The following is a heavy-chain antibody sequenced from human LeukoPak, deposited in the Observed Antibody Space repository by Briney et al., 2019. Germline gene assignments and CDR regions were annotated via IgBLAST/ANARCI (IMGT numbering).Heavy chain of an antibody. Sequence: GGSLRLSCAPSEFTFSNYWTSWVRQAPGKGLEWVANIKQDGSEKYYVDSVKGRFTISRDNAKNSLYLQMNSLRAEDTAVYYCARDDGFYSASGIYQNYFDHWGQGILVTVSP. CDR2: IKQDGSEK. D-gene: IGHD3-10*01. CDR3: ARDDGFYSASGIYQNYFDH. J-gene: IGHJ4*02. CDR1: EFTFSNYW. V-gene: IGHV3-7*01.